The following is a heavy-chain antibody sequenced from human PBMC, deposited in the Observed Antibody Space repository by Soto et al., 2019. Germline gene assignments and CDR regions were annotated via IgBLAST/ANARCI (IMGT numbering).Heavy chain of an antibody. CDR3: ARGDSRFVVGPAAMARNYSLDI. CDR1: GYTFTSYA. Sequence: ASVKVSCKASGYTFTSYAMHWVRQAPGQRLEWMGWINAGNGNTKYSQKFQGRVTITRDTSASTAYMELSSLRSEDTAVYYCARGDSRFVVGPAAMARNYSLDIWGQGTMVTVSS. J-gene: IGHJ3*02. CDR2: INAGNGNT. D-gene: IGHD2-2*01. V-gene: IGHV1-3*01.